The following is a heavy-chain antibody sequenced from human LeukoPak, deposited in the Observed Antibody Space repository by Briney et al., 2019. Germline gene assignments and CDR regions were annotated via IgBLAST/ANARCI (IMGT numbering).Heavy chain of an antibody. CDR3: ARDGLNGVGAAIRTYYFDY. D-gene: IGHD2-15*01. J-gene: IGHJ4*02. CDR2: ISYDGTNK. V-gene: IGHV3-30*03. CDR1: GFTFSHYG. Sequence: GGSLRLSCAASGFTFSHYGMHWVRQAPGKGLEWVAVISYDGTNKYYADSVKGRFTVSRDNSKNTLYLQMNSLRAEDTAVYYCARDGLNGVGAAIRTYYFDYWGQGTLVTVSS.